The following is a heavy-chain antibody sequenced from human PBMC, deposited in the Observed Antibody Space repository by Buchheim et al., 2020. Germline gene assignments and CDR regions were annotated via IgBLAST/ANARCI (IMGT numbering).Heavy chain of an antibody. CDR1: GVSINTGTFY. CDR2: VYYTGRA. Sequence: QVQLQESGPGLVKPSQTLSLTCTVSGVSINTGTFYWSWIRQHPGKGLEWIGYVYYTGRAYSNPSLQSRVSMSVDTSQNQFSLNLASVTAADTAVYYCARDRGAHDFGPIDYWGQGAL. D-gene: IGHD4-17*01. V-gene: IGHV4-31*03. CDR3: ARDRGAHDFGPIDY. J-gene: IGHJ4*02.